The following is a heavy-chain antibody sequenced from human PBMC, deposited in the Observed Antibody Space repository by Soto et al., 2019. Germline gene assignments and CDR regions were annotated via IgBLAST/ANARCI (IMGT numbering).Heavy chain of an antibody. CDR1: GFSLSTSGMC. Sequence: SGPTLVNPTQTLTLTCTFSGFSLSTSGMCVSWIRQPPGKALEWLALIDWGDDKYYSTSLKTRLTISKDTSKNQVVLTMTNMDPVDTATYYCARSKYYYDSSGPSDAFDIWGQGTMVTVSS. CDR3: ARSKYYYDSSGPSDAFDI. D-gene: IGHD3-22*01. CDR2: IDWGDDK. V-gene: IGHV2-70*01. J-gene: IGHJ3*02.